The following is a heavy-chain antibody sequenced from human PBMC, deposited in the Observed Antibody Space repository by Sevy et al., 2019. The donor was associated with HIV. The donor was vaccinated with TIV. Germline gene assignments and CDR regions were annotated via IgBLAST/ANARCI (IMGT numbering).Heavy chain of an antibody. V-gene: IGHV3-7*01. CDR2: IKQDGSEK. CDR3: AREGYSYDFDS. D-gene: IGHD5-18*01. CDR1: GFTFSGYW. J-gene: IGHJ4*02. Sequence: GGSLRLSCAASGFTFSGYWMSWVRQAPGKGLEWVANIKQDGSEKYYVDSVKGRFTISRDNAKNSMFLQMNSLRAEDTAVYYCAREGYSYDFDSWGQGTLVTVSS.